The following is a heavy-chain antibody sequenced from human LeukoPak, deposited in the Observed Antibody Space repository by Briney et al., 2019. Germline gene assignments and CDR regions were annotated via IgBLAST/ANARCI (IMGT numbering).Heavy chain of an antibody. CDR3: ARDPVHEPVRYFDWLLSSSYGMDV. CDR1: GYTFTGYY. V-gene: IGHV1-2*02. CDR2: INPNSGGT. Sequence: GESLKISCKASGYTFTGYYMHWVRQAPGQGLEWMGWINPNSGGTNYAQKFQGRVTMTRDTSISTAYMELSRLRSEDTAVYYCARDPVHEPVRYFDWLLSSSYGMDVWGQGTTVTVSS. D-gene: IGHD3-9*01. J-gene: IGHJ6*02.